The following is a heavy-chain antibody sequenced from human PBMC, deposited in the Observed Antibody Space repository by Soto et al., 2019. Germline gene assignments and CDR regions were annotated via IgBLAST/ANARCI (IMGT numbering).Heavy chain of an antibody. CDR2: ISKSDYT. V-gene: IGHV3-21*01. CDR3: APEDTIIIPAVSDF. CDR1: GFAFNNYG. D-gene: IGHD2-2*01. J-gene: IGHJ4*02. Sequence: SLRLSCTVSGFAFNNYGINWVRQALGKGLEWVSSISKSDYTYYSDSVKGRFTISRGNAKNAVSLQMNTLRVEDTAVYYCAPEDTIIIPAVSDFWGQGTLVTGSS.